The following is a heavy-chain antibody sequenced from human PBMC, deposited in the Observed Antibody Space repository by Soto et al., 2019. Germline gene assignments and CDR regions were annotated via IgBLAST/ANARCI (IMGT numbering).Heavy chain of an antibody. D-gene: IGHD5-12*01. V-gene: IGHV4-59*01. J-gene: IGHJ4*02. Sequence: QVQLQVSGPGLVKPSATLSLSCTVSTGSTNSFYWSWIRQPPGKGLEWIGYFFYTGSTNHKPSLKSRVTISLDMSSSQFSLSLSSVTAADTAMYYCARSRDGYNLNPIDQWGQGLLVTVSS. CDR3: ARSRDGYNLNPIDQ. CDR1: TGSTNSFY. CDR2: FFYTGST.